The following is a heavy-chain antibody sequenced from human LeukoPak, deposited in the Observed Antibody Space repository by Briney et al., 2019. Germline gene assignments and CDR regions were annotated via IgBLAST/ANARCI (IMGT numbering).Heavy chain of an antibody. V-gene: IGHV4-59*08. CDR1: GGSTSIYY. CDR3: ARQDYYYYGMDV. CDR2: IYYSGST. J-gene: IGHJ6*02. Sequence: SETPSLTCTVCGGSTSIYYWSWIRQLQGKGLEWIGYIYYSGSTNYNPSLKSRVTISVDTSKNQFSLKLSSVTAADTAVYYCARQDYYYYGMDVWGQGTTVTVSS.